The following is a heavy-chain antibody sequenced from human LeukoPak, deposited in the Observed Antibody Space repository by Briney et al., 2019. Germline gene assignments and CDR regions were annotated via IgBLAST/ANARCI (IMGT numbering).Heavy chain of an antibody. V-gene: IGHV4-30-4*01. D-gene: IGHD4/OR15-4a*01. Sequence: SSQTLSLTCTVSGGSISSGDYYWSCIRQPPGKGLEWIGYIYYSGSTYYNPSLKSRVTMSVDTSKNQFSRKLSSVTAADTAVYYCARELTYADYWGQGTLVTVSS. CDR1: GGSISSGDYY. J-gene: IGHJ4*02. CDR2: IYYSGST. CDR3: ARELTYADY.